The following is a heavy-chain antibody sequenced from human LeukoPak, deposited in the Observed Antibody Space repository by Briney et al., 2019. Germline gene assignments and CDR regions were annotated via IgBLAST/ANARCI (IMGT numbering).Heavy chain of an antibody. D-gene: IGHD5-18*01. V-gene: IGHV3-33*01. CDR2: IWSDGSKK. J-gene: IGHJ4*02. Sequence: GRSLRLSCAASGFTFSNSGMHWVRQAPGKGLEWVALIWSDGSKKYYADSVEGRFTISRDNSKNTLYLQMNSLRAEDTAVYYCGRGVYSPRDYWGQGTLVTFSS. CDR3: GRGVYSPRDY. CDR1: GFTFSNSG.